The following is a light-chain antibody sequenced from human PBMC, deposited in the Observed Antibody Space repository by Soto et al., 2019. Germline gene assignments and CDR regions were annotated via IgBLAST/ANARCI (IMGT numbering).Light chain of an antibody. CDR3: SSYTSSSTLYV. CDR1: SSDVGGYNY. J-gene: IGLJ1*01. CDR2: DVS. V-gene: IGLV2-14*01. Sequence: QSALTQPASVSGSPGQSITISRTGTSSDVGGYNYVSWYKQHPGKAPKLMIYDVSNRPSGVSNRFSGSKSGNTASLTISGLQAEDEADYYCSSYTSSSTLYVFGTGTKLTVL.